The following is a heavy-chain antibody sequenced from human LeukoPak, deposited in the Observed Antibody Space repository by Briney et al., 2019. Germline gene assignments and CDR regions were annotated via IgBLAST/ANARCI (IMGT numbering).Heavy chain of an antibody. J-gene: IGHJ6*02. CDR3: ARQMLYYDSSGVGMDV. Sequence: ESLKISCKGSGYSFTIYWIGWVRQMPGKGLECRGIIYLVESDTRYRPALQGQGTISADKSISTAYLQWSSLKDSDTAMYYCARQMLYYDSSGVGMDVWGQGTTVTVSS. D-gene: IGHD3-22*01. V-gene: IGHV5-51*01. CDR1: GYSFTIYW. CDR2: IYLVESDT.